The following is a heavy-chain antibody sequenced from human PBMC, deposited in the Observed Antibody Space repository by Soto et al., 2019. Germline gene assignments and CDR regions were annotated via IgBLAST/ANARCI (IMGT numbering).Heavy chain of an antibody. J-gene: IGHJ4*02. V-gene: IGHV3-23*01. D-gene: IGHD2-8*01. CDR2: ISSSGGST. Sequence: GGSXRLSCAASGFSFSNYAMSWVRQAPGKELEWVSSISSSGGSTDYADSVKGRFTISRDNSQNTLNLQMNSLRAEDTAIYFCAKNQHAMAHDYWGPGTLVTVSS. CDR3: AKNQHAMAHDY. CDR1: GFSFSNYA.